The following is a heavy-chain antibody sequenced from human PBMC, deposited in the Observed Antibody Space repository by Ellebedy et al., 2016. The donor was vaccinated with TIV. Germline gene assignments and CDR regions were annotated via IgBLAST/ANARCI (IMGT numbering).Heavy chain of an antibody. D-gene: IGHD1-1*01. Sequence: GESLKISCAASGFIFSNYGMSWVRQAPGKGLEWVSLISSSSSSIDYADSVKGRFTISRDNTRNSLYLQMNSLRADDTAVYYCTKDGSGTMNFWGQGTLVTVSS. CDR2: ISSSSSSI. CDR3: TKDGSGTMNF. V-gene: IGHV3-21*01. J-gene: IGHJ4*02. CDR1: GFIFSNYG.